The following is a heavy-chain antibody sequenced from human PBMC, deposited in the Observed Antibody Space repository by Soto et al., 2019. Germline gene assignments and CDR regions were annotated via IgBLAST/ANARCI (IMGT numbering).Heavy chain of an antibody. Sequence: QVQLVQSGAEVKKPGASVKVSCKASGYTFTSYGISWVRQAPGQGLEWMGWISAYNGNTDYAQKLQGRVTMTTDTSTSTAYMELRSLRADDTAVYYCAREQVPQNWNDALFDYWGQRTLVTVSS. J-gene: IGHJ4*02. V-gene: IGHV1-18*04. CDR3: AREQVPQNWNDALFDY. CDR2: ISAYNGNT. CDR1: GYTFTSYG. D-gene: IGHD1-1*01.